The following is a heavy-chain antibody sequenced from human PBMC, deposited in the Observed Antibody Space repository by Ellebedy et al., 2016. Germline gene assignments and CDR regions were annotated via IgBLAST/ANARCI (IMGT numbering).Heavy chain of an antibody. CDR1: GFTFSSYS. V-gene: IGHV3-48*04. J-gene: IGHJ3*02. CDR3: AKVKPDIVVVPAAIGGAFDI. Sequence: GGSLRLXXAASGFTFSSYSMNWVRQAPGKGLEWVSYISSSSSTIYYADSVKGRFTISRDNAKNSLYLQMNSLRAEDTALYYRAKVKPDIVVVPAAIGGAFDIWGQGTMVTVSS. CDR2: ISSSSSTI. D-gene: IGHD2-2*02.